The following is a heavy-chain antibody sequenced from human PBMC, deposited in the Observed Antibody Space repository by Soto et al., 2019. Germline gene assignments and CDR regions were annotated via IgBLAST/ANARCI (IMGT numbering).Heavy chain of an antibody. CDR1: KFTFSHAW. D-gene: IGHD5-12*01. J-gene: IGHJ6*02. CDR3: TTVEDIVATWDGMYV. Sequence: GGPLRLSCAASKFTFSHAWMSWVRQAPGKGLEWVGRIKSITDGGTTDYAAPVKGSFTISRDDSKNTLYLQMNSLKTEDTAVYYCTTVEDIVATWDGMYVWGQGTTVTVSS. CDR2: IKSITDGGTT. V-gene: IGHV3-15*01.